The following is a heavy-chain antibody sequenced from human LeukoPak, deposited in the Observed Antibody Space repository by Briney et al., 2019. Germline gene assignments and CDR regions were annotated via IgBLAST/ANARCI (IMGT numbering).Heavy chain of an antibody. V-gene: IGHV4-34*01. CDR1: GGSFSGYY. J-gene: IGHJ4*02. CDR2: INHSGST. D-gene: IGHD3-3*01. Sequence: PSETLSLTCAVYGGSFSGYYRSWIRQPPGKGLEWIGEINHSGSTNYNPSLKSRVTISVDTSKNQFSLKLSSVTAADTAVYYCARGPAIFGVVIIKPLDYWGQGTLVTVSS. CDR3: ARGPAIFGVVIIKPLDY.